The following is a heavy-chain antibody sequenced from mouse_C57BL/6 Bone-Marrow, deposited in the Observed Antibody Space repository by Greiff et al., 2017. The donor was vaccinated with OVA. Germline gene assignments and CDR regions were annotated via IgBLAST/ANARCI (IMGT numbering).Heavy chain of an antibody. CDR3: ARGGRDGMDY. V-gene: IGHV1-22*01. D-gene: IGHD3-3*01. CDR2: INPNNGGT. CDR1: GYTFTDYN. Sequence: VQLQQSGAELVKPGASVKLSCKASGYTFTDYNMHWVKQSHGKSLEWIGYINPNNGGTSYNQKFKGKATLTVNKSSSTAYMELRSLTSEDSAVYYCARGGRDGMDYWGQGTSVTVSS. J-gene: IGHJ4*01.